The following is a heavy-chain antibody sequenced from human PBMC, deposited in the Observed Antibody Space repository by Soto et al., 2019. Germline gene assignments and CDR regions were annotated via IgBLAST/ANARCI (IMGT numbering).Heavy chain of an antibody. CDR2: ISAYSGNT. Sequence: GASVKVSCKASGYAFTSYGISWVRQAPGQGLEWMGWISAYSGNTNYAQKLQGRVTMTTDTSTSTAYMELRSLRSDDTAVYYCARDEEYSAYWYFDLWGRGTLVTVSS. CDR3: ARDEEYSAYWYFDL. CDR1: GYAFTSYG. J-gene: IGHJ2*01. D-gene: IGHD5-12*01. V-gene: IGHV1-18*01.